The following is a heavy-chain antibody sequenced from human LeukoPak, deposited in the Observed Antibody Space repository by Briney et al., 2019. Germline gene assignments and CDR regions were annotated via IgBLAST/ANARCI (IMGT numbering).Heavy chain of an antibody. CDR1: GFTFTGYY. Sequence: ASVKVSGKASGFTFTGYYMHWVRQAPGQGLEWMGCINPNSGGTDYAQKFQGRVSMTRDTSIITAYMELSSLRSDDTAVYYCARALGSGSYYNVIAYWGQGTLVTVSS. V-gene: IGHV1-2*02. J-gene: IGHJ4*02. CDR3: ARALGSGSYYNVIAY. CDR2: INPNSGGT. D-gene: IGHD3-10*01.